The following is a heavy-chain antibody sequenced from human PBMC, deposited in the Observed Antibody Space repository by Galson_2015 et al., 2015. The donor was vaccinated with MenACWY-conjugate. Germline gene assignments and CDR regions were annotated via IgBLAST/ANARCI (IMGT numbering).Heavy chain of an antibody. Sequence: SLRLSCAASGFSFSSYWMHWVRQLPGKGPVWVSRINSDGSSTSYADSVKGRFTISRDNAKNTLYLQMSSLRAEDTAVYYCARKGTNGRPPDGFDICGQGTMVTVAS. V-gene: IGHV3-74*01. J-gene: IGHJ3*02. CDR2: INSDGSST. CDR1: GFSFSSYW. CDR3: ARKGTNGRPPDGFDI. D-gene: IGHD2-8*01.